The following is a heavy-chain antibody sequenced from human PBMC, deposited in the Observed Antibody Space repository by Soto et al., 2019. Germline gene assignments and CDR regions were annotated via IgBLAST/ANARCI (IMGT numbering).Heavy chain of an antibody. CDR2: ISGSGGST. Sequence: SGGSLRLSCAASGFTFSSYAMSWVRQAPGKGLEWVSAISGSGGSTYYADSVKGRFTISRDNSKNTLYLQMNSLRAKDTAVYYCAKDSGWSGVVADCFDYWGQGTLVTVSS. J-gene: IGHJ4*02. V-gene: IGHV3-23*01. CDR1: GFTFSSYA. CDR3: AKDSGWSGVVADCFDY. D-gene: IGHD2-15*01.